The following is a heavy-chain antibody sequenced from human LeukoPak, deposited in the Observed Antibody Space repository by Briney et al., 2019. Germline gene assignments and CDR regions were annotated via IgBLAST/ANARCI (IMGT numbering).Heavy chain of an antibody. V-gene: IGHV3-11*01. D-gene: IGHD3-22*01. CDR3: ARDRSGYQYNWFDP. CDR1: GFTFSDFY. J-gene: IGHJ5*02. Sequence: PGGSLRLSCAASGFTFSDFYMTWIRQAPGKGLEWLSFISKKGDSIYYADSVRGRFIISRDNAKNLLYLQMNSLRPEDTAIYYCARDRSGYQYNWFDPWGQGTLVTVSS. CDR2: ISKKGDSI.